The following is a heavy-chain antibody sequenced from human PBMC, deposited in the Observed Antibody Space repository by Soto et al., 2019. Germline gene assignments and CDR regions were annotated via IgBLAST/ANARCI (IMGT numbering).Heavy chain of an antibody. CDR3: AKRDTGSGSHHDYFDY. CDR2: IIGGGGST. J-gene: IGHJ4*02. CDR1: GFTFSDYA. Sequence: GGSLRLSCAASGFTFSDYAMSWVRQAPGKGLEWVSTIIGGGGSTYYADSVKGRFTISRDNSKNRLSLQMNSLRAEDTAVCYCAKRDTGSGSHHDYFDYWGQGTLVTVSS. D-gene: IGHD3-10*01. V-gene: IGHV3-23*01.